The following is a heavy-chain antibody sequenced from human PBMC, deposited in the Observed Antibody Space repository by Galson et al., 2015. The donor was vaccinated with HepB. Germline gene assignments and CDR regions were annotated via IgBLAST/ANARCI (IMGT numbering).Heavy chain of an antibody. CDR1: GVSISSSSYS. CDR2: LHYTGST. D-gene: IGHD1-26*01. V-gene: IGHV4-39*01. Sequence: ETLSLTCTVSGVSISSSSYSWGWIRQPPGKGLEWIGCLHYTGSTNYNPSLEGRVTIAADTPKSQISLKLSSLTAADTAVYYCARHEINRENQLLRIPRWFDPLGQGILVTVSP. J-gene: IGHJ5*02. CDR3: ARHEINRENQLLRIPRWFDP.